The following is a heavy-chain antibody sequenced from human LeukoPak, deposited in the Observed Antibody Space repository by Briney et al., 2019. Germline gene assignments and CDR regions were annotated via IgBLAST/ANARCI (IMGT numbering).Heavy chain of an antibody. D-gene: IGHD1-1*01. J-gene: IGHJ5*02. Sequence: GGPLRLSCAASGFTFSSYWMNWVRQAPGKGLEWVANIREDGSEKYYVDSLKGRFTISRDNAKNSLYLQMNSLRAGDTAVYYCARGYHWFDPWGQGTLVTVSS. V-gene: IGHV3-7*01. CDR1: GFTFSSYW. CDR3: ARGYHWFDP. CDR2: IREDGSEK.